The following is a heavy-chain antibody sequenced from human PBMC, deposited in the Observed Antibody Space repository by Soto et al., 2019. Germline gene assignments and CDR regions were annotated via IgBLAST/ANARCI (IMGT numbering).Heavy chain of an antibody. J-gene: IGHJ4*01. CDR1: GGSISSYY. CDR3: ARYSGYDSAFAD. Sequence: SETLSLTCTVSGGSISSYYWSYIRQPPGKGLEWIGYIYYSGSTNYNPSLQSRVTISVDTSKNQFSLKLTSVTAADTAVYYCARYSGYDSAFADRGQRTPVTGSS. D-gene: IGHD5-12*01. CDR2: IYYSGST. V-gene: IGHV4-59*01.